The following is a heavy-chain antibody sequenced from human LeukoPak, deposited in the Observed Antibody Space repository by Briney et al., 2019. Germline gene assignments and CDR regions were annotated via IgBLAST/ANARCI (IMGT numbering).Heavy chain of an antibody. CDR3: ARAPEYGLYYFDY. Sequence: PSETLSLTCAVSGGSISSSNWWSWVRQPLGKGLEWIGEIYHSGSTNYNPSLKSRVSISVDTSKNQFSLKLTSVTAADTAVYYCARAPEYGLYYFDYWGQGTLVTVSS. CDR1: GGSISSSNW. D-gene: IGHD1-14*01. CDR2: IYHSGST. V-gene: IGHV4-4*02. J-gene: IGHJ4*02.